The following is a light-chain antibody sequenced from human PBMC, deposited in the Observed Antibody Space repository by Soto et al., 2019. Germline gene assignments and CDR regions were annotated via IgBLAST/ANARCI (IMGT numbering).Light chain of an antibody. CDR2: DTS. V-gene: IGKV3-15*01. Sequence: MTQSPLSLSVSLGQAASISCWSSQGIGDTLAWYQHKPGQTPRLLIYDTSTRATGVPTRFSGSRSGAEFTLTINSLQSEDFAVYYCQPYNNWPLTFGGGTKVDIK. CDR3: QPYNNWPLT. J-gene: IGKJ4*01. CDR1: QGIGDT.